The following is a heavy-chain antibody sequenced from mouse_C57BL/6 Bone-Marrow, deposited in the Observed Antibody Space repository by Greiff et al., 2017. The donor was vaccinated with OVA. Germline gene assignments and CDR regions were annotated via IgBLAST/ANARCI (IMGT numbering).Heavy chain of an antibody. J-gene: IGHJ4*01. D-gene: IGHD2-3*01. CDR3: ARERGWPYAMDY. CDR2: INPGSGGT. V-gene: IGHV1-54*01. CDR1: GYAFTNYL. Sequence: QVQLQQSGAELVRPGTSVKVSCKASGYAFTNYLIEWVKQRPGQGLEWIGVINPGSGGTNYNEKFKGKATLTADKSSSTAYMQLSSLTSEDSAVYCCARERGWPYAMDYWGQGTSVTVSS.